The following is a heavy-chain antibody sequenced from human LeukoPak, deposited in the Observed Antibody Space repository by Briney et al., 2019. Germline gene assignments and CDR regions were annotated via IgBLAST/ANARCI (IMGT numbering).Heavy chain of an antibody. Sequence: GESLKISCQGSGYSFTSYWTGWVRQMPGKGLGSIGIIYPRHSDTRPSPSFQGQVTIAADKSISTAYLQWSSLKASDTAMYYCARHGVDVSDSGSYYDYYYYYYMDVWGKGTTVTVSS. CDR3: ARHGVDVSDSGSYYDYYYYYYMDV. V-gene: IGHV5-51*01. J-gene: IGHJ6*03. D-gene: IGHD1-26*01. CDR2: IYPRHSDT. CDR1: GYSFTSYW.